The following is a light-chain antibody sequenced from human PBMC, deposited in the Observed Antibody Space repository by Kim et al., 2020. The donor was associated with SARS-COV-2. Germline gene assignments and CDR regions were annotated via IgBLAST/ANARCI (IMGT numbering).Light chain of an antibody. V-gene: IGKV3-20*01. CDR2: AAS. CDR1: QSISSTV. Sequence: PGERATLSCRARQSISSTVVAWYQQKLGQAPRLLIFAASSRAAGTPDRFSGSGSGTDFTLTISRVEPDDFAVYYCQQFSTSPPAYTFGQGTKLEI. CDR3: QQFSTSPPAYT. J-gene: IGKJ2*01.